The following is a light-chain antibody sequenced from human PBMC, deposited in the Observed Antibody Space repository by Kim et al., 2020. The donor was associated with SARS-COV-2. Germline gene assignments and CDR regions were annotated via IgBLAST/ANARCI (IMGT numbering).Light chain of an antibody. CDR3: QQSYTTPYT. CDR2: SAS. V-gene: IGKV1-39*01. Sequence: SASVGDRITITCRASQSVSSYLNWYQQKPRKAPQLLIYSASGLQSGVPSRFSGSGSGTDFTLTITSLQPEDFASYHCQQSYTTPYTFGQGTKLEI. CDR1: QSVSSY. J-gene: IGKJ2*01.